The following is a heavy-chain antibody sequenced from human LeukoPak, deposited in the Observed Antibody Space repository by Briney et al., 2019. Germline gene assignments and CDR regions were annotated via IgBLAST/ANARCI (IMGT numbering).Heavy chain of an antibody. CDR3: ATAKMPGIHTAGRVNYFAS. CDR1: EFTFSNYD. V-gene: IGHV3-13*01. CDR2: IYTAGNT. J-gene: IGHJ4*02. D-gene: IGHD6-13*01. Sequence: GGSLRLSCAASEFTFSNYDMHWGRQAAGKGLEGVSTIYTAGNTWYPDSVKGRFTISRENAKNSLNLQMNSLRVGDTAVYYCATAKMPGIHTAGRVNYFASWGQGNLVTVSS.